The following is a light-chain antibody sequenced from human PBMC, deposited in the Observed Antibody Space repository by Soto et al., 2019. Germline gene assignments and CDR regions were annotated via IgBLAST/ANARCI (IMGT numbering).Light chain of an antibody. Sequence: DIQMTQSPSTLSASVGDTVTITCRASQSVSIWLAWYQKKPGKAPKLLIYDASSLESGVPSRFSGSGSGTEFTLTISSLQPGDFATYYCQHYNTYPWTFGQGTKVDIK. CDR2: DAS. J-gene: IGKJ1*01. CDR3: QHYNTYPWT. V-gene: IGKV1-5*01. CDR1: QSVSIW.